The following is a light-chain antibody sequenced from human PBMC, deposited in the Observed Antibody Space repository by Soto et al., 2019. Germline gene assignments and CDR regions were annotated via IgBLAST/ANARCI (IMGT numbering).Light chain of an antibody. V-gene: IGKV3-15*01. Sequence: VMTQAPATLSVSPGERVTLSCRASQTINNNVAWYQLKDGQVPRLLIYGASTRATDIPARFSGSGSGTEFTLTISSLQSEDFAEYHCQQYNNCPQTFGQGTKVDIK. CDR3: QQYNNCPQT. CDR2: GAS. J-gene: IGKJ1*01. CDR1: QTINNN.